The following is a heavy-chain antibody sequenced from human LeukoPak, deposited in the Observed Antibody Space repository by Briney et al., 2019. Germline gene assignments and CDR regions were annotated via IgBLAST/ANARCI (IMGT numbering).Heavy chain of an antibody. J-gene: IGHJ4*02. V-gene: IGHV3-30-3*01. CDR2: MSYDGSNK. Sequence: PGGSLRLSCAASGFTFSNYAMHWVRQAPGKGLEWVALMSYDGSNKFYADSVKGRFTISRDNSKSTLYLQMNSLKAEDTAVYYCARGGVTTMTLGDLWLDYWGQGTLVTVSS. CDR3: ARGGVTTMTLGDLWLDY. CDR1: GFTFSNYA. D-gene: IGHD4-17*01.